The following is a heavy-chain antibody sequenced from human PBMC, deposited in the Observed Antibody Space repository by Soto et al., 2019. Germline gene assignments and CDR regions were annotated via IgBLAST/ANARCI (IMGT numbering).Heavy chain of an antibody. V-gene: IGHV4-30-4*01. J-gene: IGHJ5*02. Sequence: QVQLQESGPGLVKPSQTLSLTCTVSGGSISSGDYYWRWIRQPPGKGLEWIGYIYYSGSTYYNPSLKCRVTISVDTSKNPFSRKLSSVTAADTAVYYCAREPQGTNWFDPWGQGTLVTVSS. D-gene: IGHD1-1*01. CDR2: IYYSGST. CDR1: GGSISSGDYY. CDR3: AREPQGTNWFDP.